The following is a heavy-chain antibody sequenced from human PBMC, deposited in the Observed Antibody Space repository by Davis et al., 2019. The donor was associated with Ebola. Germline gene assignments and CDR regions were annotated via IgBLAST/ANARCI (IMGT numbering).Heavy chain of an antibody. D-gene: IGHD5-24*01. Sequence: PGGSLRLSCAASGFTFSDYYMSWIRQAPGKGLEWVSHISSSGSTIYYIDSVKGRFTISRDNTQNSLYLQMNSLRAEDTAVYYCARDAPLEMATIAYFDYWGQGTLVTVSS. J-gene: IGHJ4*02. CDR1: GFTFSDYY. V-gene: IGHV3-11*01. CDR2: ISSSGSTI. CDR3: ARDAPLEMATIAYFDY.